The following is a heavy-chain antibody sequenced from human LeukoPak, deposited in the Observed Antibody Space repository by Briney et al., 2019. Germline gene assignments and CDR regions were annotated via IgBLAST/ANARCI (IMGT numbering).Heavy chain of an antibody. D-gene: IGHD5-18*01. V-gene: IGHV3-23*01. Sequence: GRSLRLSCTASGFTFSSYAMNWVRQAPGKGLEWVSGISGSGGNTCYADSVKGRFTISRDNSKNTLYLQMNSLRAEDTAVYYCAKDLSGYSYGYYFDYWGQGTLVTVSS. CDR1: GFTFSSYA. J-gene: IGHJ4*02. CDR3: AKDLSGYSYGYYFDY. CDR2: ISGSGGNT.